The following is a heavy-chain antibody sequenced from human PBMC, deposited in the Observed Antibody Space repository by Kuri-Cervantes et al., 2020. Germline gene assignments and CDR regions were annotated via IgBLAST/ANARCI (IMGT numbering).Heavy chain of an antibody. CDR3: AGSSGYYFDY. CDR2: IYYSGST. D-gene: IGHD3-22*01. V-gene: IGHV4-39*07. Sequence: LETLSLTCTVSGGSISSSSYYWGWIRQPPGKGLEWIGSIYYSGSTYYNPSLKSRVTISVDTSENQFSLKLSSVTAADTAVYYCAGSSGYYFDYWGQGTLVTVSS. J-gene: IGHJ4*02. CDR1: GGSISSSSYY.